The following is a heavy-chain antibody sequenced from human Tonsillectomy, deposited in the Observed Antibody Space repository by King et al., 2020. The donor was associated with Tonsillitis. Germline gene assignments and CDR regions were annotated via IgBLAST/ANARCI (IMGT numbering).Heavy chain of an antibody. CDR2: IDWDDDK. CDR3: ARIRGGTKEIDY. V-gene: IGHV2-70*01. J-gene: IGHJ4*02. CDR1: GFSLSTSDMC. D-gene: IGHD6-25*01. Sequence: TLKESGPALVKPPQTLTLTCTFSGFSLSTSDMCVSWIRQPPGKALEWLAVIDWDDDKNYSTSLKTRLTISKDTSKNQVVLTMTNLDPVDTATYYCARIRGGTKEIDYWGQGTLVTVSS.